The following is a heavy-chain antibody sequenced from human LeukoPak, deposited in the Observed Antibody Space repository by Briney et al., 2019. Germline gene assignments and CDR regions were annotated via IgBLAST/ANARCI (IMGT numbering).Heavy chain of an antibody. CDR1: GFTFSSYG. J-gene: IGHJ6*02. V-gene: IGHV3-30*18. Sequence: GRSLRLSCAASGFTFSSYGMHWVRQAPGKGLEWVAVISYDGSNKYYADSVKGRFTISRDNSKNTLYLQMNSLRAEDTAVYYCAKELPSSSWYRYYYYYGMDVWGQGTTVTVSS. CDR2: ISYDGSNK. CDR3: AKELPSSSWYRYYYYYGMDV. D-gene: IGHD6-13*01.